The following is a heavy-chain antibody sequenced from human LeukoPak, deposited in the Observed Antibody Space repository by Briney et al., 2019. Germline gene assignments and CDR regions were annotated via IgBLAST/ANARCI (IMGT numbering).Heavy chain of an antibody. V-gene: IGHV3-23*01. CDR2: ISGSGGST. J-gene: IGHJ6*03. D-gene: IGHD5-24*01. CDR3: AKAEMATWGFNYYYYMDV. CDR1: GFTFSSYN. Sequence: GGSLRLSCAASGFTFSSYNMNWVRQAPGKGLEWVSAISGSGGSTYYADSVKGRFTISRDNSKNTLYLQMNSLRAEDTAVYYCAKAEMATWGFNYYYYMDVWGKGTTVTVSS.